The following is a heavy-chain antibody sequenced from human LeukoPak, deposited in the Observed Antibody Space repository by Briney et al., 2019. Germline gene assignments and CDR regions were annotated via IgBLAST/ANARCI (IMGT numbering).Heavy chain of an antibody. J-gene: IGHJ4*02. V-gene: IGHV1-24*01. D-gene: IGHD3-3*01. CDR3: AIGPWVYYDFWSGYQPFDY. CDR1: GYTLTELS. Sequence: ASVKVSCKVSGYTLTELSMHWVRQAPGKGLEWMGGFDPEDGETIYAQKFQGRVTMTEDTSTDTAYMELSSLRSEDTAVYYCAIGPWVYYDFWSGYQPFDYWGQGTLVTVSS. CDR2: FDPEDGET.